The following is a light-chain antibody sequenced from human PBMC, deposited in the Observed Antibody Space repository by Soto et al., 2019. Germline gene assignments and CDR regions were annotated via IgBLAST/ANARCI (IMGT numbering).Light chain of an antibody. CDR3: SSYTSSSTPYV. J-gene: IGLJ1*01. Sequence: SVLTQPASVSGSPGQSITISCTGTRRDVGGYNYVSWYQQHPGKAPKLMIYDVSNRPSGVSNRFSGSKSGNTASLTISGLQAEDEADYYCSSYTSSSTPYVFGTGTKVTVL. CDR1: RRDVGGYNY. V-gene: IGLV2-14*01. CDR2: DVS.